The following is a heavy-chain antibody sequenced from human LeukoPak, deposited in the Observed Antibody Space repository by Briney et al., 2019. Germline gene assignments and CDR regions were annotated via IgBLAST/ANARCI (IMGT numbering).Heavy chain of an antibody. V-gene: IGHV3-20*04. D-gene: IGHD4-17*01. Sequence: PGGSLRLSCAVSGFTVTDNYMSWVRQAPGKGLEWVSGINWNGGTKAYADSVKGRFTISRDNAKNSLYLQMNSLRAEDTALYYCARSVTVTPGGYYYYYMDVWGKGTTVTVSS. CDR2: INWNGGTK. J-gene: IGHJ6*03. CDR3: ARSVTVTPGGYYYYYMDV. CDR1: GFTVTDNY.